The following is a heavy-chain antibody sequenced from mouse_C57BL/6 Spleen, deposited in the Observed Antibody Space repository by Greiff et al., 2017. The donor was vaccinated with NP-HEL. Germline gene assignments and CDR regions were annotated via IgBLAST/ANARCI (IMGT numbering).Heavy chain of an antibody. CDR2: IYPGDGDT. CDR1: GYAFSSSW. CDR3: ARISYDYDEDDY. D-gene: IGHD2-4*01. J-gene: IGHJ2*01. Sequence: QVQLQQSGPELVKPGASVKISCKASGYAFSSSWMNWVKQRPGKGLEWIGRIYPGDGDTNYNGKFKGKATLTADKSSSTAYMQLSSLTSEDSAVYFCARISYDYDEDDYWGQGTTLTVSS. V-gene: IGHV1-82*01.